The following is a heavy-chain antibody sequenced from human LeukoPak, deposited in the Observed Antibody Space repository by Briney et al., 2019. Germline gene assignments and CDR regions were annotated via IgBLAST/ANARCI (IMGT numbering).Heavy chain of an antibody. CDR3: ARDGIAAAGQYYCYGMDV. D-gene: IGHD6-13*01. V-gene: IGHV3-23*01. Sequence: GGSLRLSCAASGFTFSTYAMSWVRQAPGKGLEWVSAISTSGGSTYYADSVKGRFTISRDNSKNTLYLQMNSLRAEDTAVYYCARDGIAAAGQYYCYGMDVWGQGTTVTVSS. CDR2: ISTSGGST. J-gene: IGHJ6*02. CDR1: GFTFSTYA.